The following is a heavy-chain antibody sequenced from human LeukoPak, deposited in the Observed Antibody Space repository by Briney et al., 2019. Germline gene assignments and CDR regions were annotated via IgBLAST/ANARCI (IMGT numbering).Heavy chain of an antibody. V-gene: IGHV3-23*01. J-gene: IGHJ6*02. CDR3: AKRGNYYYGIDV. CDR2: VSGDGDTT. CDR1: GFTFSNYA. Sequence: GGSLRLSCAASGFTFSNYAMKWVRQAPGKGLEWVSTVSGDGDTTYYADSVKGRFTISRDNSRNTLYLQMNSLRAEDTAVYYCAKRGNYYYGIDVWGQGTLVTVSS.